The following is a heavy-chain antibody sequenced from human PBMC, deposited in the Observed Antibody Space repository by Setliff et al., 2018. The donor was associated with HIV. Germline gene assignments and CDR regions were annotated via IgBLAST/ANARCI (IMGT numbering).Heavy chain of an antibody. J-gene: IGHJ3*02. CDR1: GFTFSKYT. CDR2: ISSGGGFI. Sequence: PGESLKISCAASGFTFSKYTVNWVRQAPGKGLEWVSSISSGGGFIYYADSAKGRFTIARDNAKDSLYLQMNNLRSEDTGVYFCARLNGATHDGFDIWGQGTKVTVSS. CDR3: ARLNGATHDGFDI. V-gene: IGHV3-21*06. D-gene: IGHD2-8*01.